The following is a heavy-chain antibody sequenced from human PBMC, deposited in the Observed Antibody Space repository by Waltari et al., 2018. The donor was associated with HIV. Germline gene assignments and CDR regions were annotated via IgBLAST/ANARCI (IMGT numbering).Heavy chain of an antibody. J-gene: IGHJ4*02. CDR3: ARGRTGYSYLDS. CDR1: HDPLNSYS. D-gene: IGHD2-15*01. Sequence: LQESGPSLVKPSETLSLICDVYHDPLNSYSWNWIRQARGKEFEWIGYFYASGYVNYSPSLTSRVTMSMDSSRKQFALKLTSVTAADTATYYCARGRTGYSYLDSWGQGKLVTVSS. V-gene: IGHV4-59*01. CDR2: FYASGYV.